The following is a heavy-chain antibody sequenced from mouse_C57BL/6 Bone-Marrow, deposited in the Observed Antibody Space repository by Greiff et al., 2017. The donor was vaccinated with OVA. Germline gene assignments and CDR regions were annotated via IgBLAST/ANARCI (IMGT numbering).Heavy chain of an antibody. J-gene: IGHJ2*01. CDR3: ARDYYGSILFGY. CDR2: IYPRSGNT. CDR1: GYTFTSYG. D-gene: IGHD1-1*01. V-gene: IGHV1-81*01. Sequence: VQLQQSGAELARPGASVKLSCKASGYTFTSYGISWVKQRTGQGLEWIGEIYPRSGNTYYNEKFKGKATLTADKSSSTAYMELRSLTSEDSAVYFCARDYYGSILFGYWGQGTTLTVSS.